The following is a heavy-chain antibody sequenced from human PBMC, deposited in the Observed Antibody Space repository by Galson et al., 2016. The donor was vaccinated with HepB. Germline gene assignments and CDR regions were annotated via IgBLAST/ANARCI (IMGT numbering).Heavy chain of an antibody. D-gene: IGHD5-18*01. J-gene: IGHJ6*02. CDR3: ARDWIPYYYYGMDV. CDR1: GFTFSSYS. CDR2: VTSISSYI. V-gene: IGHV3-21*01. Sequence: SLRLSCAASGFTFSSYSMNWVRQAPGKGLEWVASVTSISSYIYYADSVKGRFTISRDNAKNSLYLQMNSLRAEDTAVYYCARDWIPYYYYGMDVWGQGTTVTVSS.